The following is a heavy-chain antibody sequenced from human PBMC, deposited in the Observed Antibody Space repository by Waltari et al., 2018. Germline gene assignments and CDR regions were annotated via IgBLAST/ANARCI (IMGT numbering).Heavy chain of an antibody. CDR2: INPNSGGT. J-gene: IGHJ3*02. CDR1: GYTFTGYY. D-gene: IGHD3-16*01. V-gene: IGHV1-2*02. Sequence: QVQLVQSGAEVKKPGASVKVSCKAYGYTFTGYYMPWVRQAPGQGLEWMGWINPNSGGTNYAQKFQGRVTMTRDTSISTAYMELSRLRSDDTAVYYCARDWGRYPGAQGHAFDIWGQGTMVTVSS. CDR3: ARDWGRYPGAQGHAFDI.